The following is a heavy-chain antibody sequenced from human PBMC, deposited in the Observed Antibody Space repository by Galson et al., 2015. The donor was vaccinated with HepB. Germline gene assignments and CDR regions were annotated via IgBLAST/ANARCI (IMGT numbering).Heavy chain of an antibody. V-gene: IGHV3-23*01. J-gene: IGHJ4*02. CDR3: AGTLTLFGGLGY. CDR1: GFTFSNYA. CDR2: ISGSGDRT. D-gene: IGHD3-3*01. Sequence: SLRLSCAASGFTFSNYAMSWVRQAPGKGLQWVSAISGSGDRTYYADSVKGRFTVSRDNSKNTLYLQMNSLRAEDTAVYYCAGTLTLFGGLGYWGQGTLVTVSS.